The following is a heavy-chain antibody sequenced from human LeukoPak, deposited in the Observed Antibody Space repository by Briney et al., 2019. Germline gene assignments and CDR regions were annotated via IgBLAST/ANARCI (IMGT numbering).Heavy chain of an antibody. J-gene: IGHJ4*02. CDR1: GGSISSSSYY. CDR2: IYYSGST. D-gene: IGHD2-2*01. V-gene: IGHV4-39*01. CDR3: ARASVDIVVVPAASVFDY. Sequence: PSETLSLTCTVSGGSISSSSYYWGWIRQPPGKGLEWIGSIYYSGSTYYNPSLKSRVTISVDTSKNQFSLKLSSVTAADTAVYYCARASVDIVVVPAASVFDYWGQGTLVTVSS.